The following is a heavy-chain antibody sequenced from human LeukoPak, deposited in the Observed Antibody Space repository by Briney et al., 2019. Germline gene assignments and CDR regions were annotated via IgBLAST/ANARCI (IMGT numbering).Heavy chain of an antibody. CDR1: GFTFSAYY. CDR3: ARDDDGDNPPDY. CDR2: ISGSSSDR. V-gene: IGHV3-11*05. Sequence: GGSLRLSCAASGFTFSAYYMAWLRQAPGKGPEWVSHISGSSSDRRYADSVKGRFTISRDNAKSSLYLQMNSLRAEDTAVYYCARDDDGDNPPDYWGQGTLVTVPS. J-gene: IGHJ4*02. D-gene: IGHD4-17*01.